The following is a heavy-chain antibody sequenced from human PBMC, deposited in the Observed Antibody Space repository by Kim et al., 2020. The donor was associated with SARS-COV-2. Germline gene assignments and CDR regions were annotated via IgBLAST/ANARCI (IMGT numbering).Heavy chain of an antibody. J-gene: IGHJ4*02. CDR1: GFTFSSYG. CDR3: AREGVVPAASALDY. D-gene: IGHD2-2*01. V-gene: IGHV3-33*01. CDR2: IWYDGSNK. Sequence: GGSLRLSCAASGFTFSSYGMHWVRQAPGKGLEWVAVIWYDGSNKYYADSVKGRFTISRDNSKNTLYLQMNSLRAKDTAVYYCAREGVVPAASALDYWGQGTLVSVSS.